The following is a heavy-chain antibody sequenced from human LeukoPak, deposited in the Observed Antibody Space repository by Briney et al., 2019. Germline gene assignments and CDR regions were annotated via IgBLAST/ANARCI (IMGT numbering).Heavy chain of an antibody. D-gene: IGHD3-3*01. Sequence: GSLRLSCAASGFTFSSYAMSWVRQAPGKGLEWVSAISGSGGSTYYADSVKGRFTISRDNSKNTLYLQMNSLRAEDTAIYYCAKDTPRRITIFGVVTQDYWGQGTLVTVSS. V-gene: IGHV3-23*01. J-gene: IGHJ4*02. CDR1: GFTFSSYA. CDR2: ISGSGGST. CDR3: AKDTPRRITIFGVVTQDY.